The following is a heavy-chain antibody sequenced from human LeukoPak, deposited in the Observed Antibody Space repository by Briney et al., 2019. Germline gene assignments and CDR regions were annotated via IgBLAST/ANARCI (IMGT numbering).Heavy chain of an antibody. V-gene: IGHV3-30*18. D-gene: IGHD6-13*01. Sequence: PGGSLRLSCAASGFTFGSYGMHWVRQAPGKGLEWVAVISYDGSNKYYADSVKGRFTISRDTSKNTLYLEMNSLKAEDTAVYYCAKDRRQQLVSFFDYWGQGTLVTVSS. CDR1: GFTFGSYG. J-gene: IGHJ4*02. CDR2: ISYDGSNK. CDR3: AKDRRQQLVSFFDY.